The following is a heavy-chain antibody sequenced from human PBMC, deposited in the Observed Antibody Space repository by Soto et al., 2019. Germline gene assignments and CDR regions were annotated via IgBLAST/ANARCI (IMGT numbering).Heavy chain of an antibody. D-gene: IGHD6-19*01. CDR1: GYTFTGYY. Sequence: ASVKVSCKASGYTFTGYYMHWVRQAPGQGLEWMGWINPNSGGTNYAQKFQGWVTMTRDTSISTAYMELSRLRSDDTAVYYCARAYPTVAGGVDYYSYGMDVWGKGTTVTLSS. J-gene: IGHJ6*04. V-gene: IGHV1-2*04. CDR3: ARAYPTVAGGVDYYSYGMDV. CDR2: INPNSGGT.